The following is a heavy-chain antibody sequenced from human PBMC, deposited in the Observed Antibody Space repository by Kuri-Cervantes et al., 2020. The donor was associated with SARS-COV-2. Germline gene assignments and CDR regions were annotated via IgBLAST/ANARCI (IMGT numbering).Heavy chain of an antibody. J-gene: IGHJ4*02. V-gene: IGHV1-69*08. CDR3: ATDQVWDDNSSYYLDY. CDR2: IIPLLGTI. Sequence: SVKVSCKASGPTFINHYIHWVRQAPGQGLEWMGRIIPLLGTINHAQKFQGRVTITADKSTSTAYMELSSLRSEDTAVYYCATDQVWDDNSSYYLDYWGQGTLVTVSS. D-gene: IGHD3-22*01. CDR1: GPTFINHY.